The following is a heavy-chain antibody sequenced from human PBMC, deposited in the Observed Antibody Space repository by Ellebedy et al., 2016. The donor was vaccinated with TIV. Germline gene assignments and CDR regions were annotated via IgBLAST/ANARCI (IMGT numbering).Heavy chain of an antibody. CDR3: ARNGDYEPFDY. J-gene: IGHJ4*02. CDR1: GYSFTSYW. D-gene: IGHD4-17*01. Sequence: GGSLRLXXKGSGYSFTSYWIGWVRQMPGKGLEWMGIIYPGDSDTRYSPSFQGQVTISADKSISTAYLQWSSLKASDTAMYYCARNGDYEPFDYWGQGTLATVSS. V-gene: IGHV5-51*01. CDR2: IYPGDSDT.